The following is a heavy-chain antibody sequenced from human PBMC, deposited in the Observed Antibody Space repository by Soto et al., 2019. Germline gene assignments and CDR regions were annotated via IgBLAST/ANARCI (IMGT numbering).Heavy chain of an antibody. CDR2: VYYSGSS. J-gene: IGHJ2*01. V-gene: IGHV3-53*01. Sequence: ELQLVESGGALIQPGGSLRLACAASEFNVTKGHMNWVRQAPGKGLEWIGYVYYSGSSDYIPSLKSRLSMSIDKSKNQFHLKLNSVTAADTATYYCARMSYFYDKWYFDLWGRGTLVTVSS. CDR1: EFNVTKGH. CDR3: ARMSYFYDKWYFDL. D-gene: IGHD3-22*01.